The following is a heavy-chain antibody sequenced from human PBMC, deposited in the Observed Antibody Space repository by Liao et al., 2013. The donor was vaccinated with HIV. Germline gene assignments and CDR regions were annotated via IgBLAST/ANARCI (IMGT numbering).Heavy chain of an antibody. CDR2: IDLGGRT. D-gene: IGHD2-2*01. CDR3: ATGLGYCSDTSCYEYFEH. CDR1: GGSFSDLY. V-gene: IGHV4-34*01. Sequence: QVQLKQWGAGLLKPSETLSLTCAVYGGSFSDLYWSWIRQSPREGGWRWIGEIDLGGRTNYNPSLKSRVIISIDTVKVQVSLKVTSLTAADTAMYYCATGLGYCSDTSCYEYFEHWGRGTPVTVSS. J-gene: IGHJ1*01.